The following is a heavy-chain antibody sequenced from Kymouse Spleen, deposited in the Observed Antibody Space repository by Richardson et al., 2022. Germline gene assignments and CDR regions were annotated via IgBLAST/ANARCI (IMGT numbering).Heavy chain of an antibody. CDR3: ARGSGSSYAFDI. Sequence: QVQLQQWGAGLLKPSETLSLTCAVYGGSFSGYYWSWIRQPPGKGLEWIGEINHSGSTNYNPSLKSRVTISVDTSKNQFSLKLSSVTAADTAVYYCARGSGSSYAFDIWGQGTMVTVSS. CDR2: INHSGST. V-gene: IGHV4-34*01. CDR1: GGSFSGYY. D-gene: IGHD6-6*01. J-gene: IGHJ3*02.